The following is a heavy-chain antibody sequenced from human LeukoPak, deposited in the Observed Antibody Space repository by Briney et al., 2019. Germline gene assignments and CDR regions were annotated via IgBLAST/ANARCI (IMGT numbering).Heavy chain of an antibody. Sequence: PSETLSLTCAVYGGSFSVYYWSWIRQPPGKGLEWIGEINHSGSTNYNTSLKSRVTISVDTSKNQFSLKLSSVTAADTAVYYCARVDTAMALVDYWGQGTLVTVSS. V-gene: IGHV4-34*01. D-gene: IGHD5-18*01. CDR3: ARVDTAMALVDY. CDR2: INHSGST. J-gene: IGHJ4*02. CDR1: GGSFSVYY.